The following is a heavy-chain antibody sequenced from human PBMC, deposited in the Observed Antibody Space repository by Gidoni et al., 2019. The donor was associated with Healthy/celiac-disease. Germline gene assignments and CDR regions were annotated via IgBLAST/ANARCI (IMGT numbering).Heavy chain of an antibody. D-gene: IGHD6-19*01. Sequence: QVQLQESGPGLVKPSETLSLTCTVSGGSISSYYWSWIRQPPGKGLEWIGYIYYSGSTNYNPSLKSRVTISVDTSKNQFSLKLSSVTAADTAVYYCARRFGIAVNYYFDYWGQGTLVTVSS. CDR3: ARRFGIAVNYYFDY. V-gene: IGHV4-59*01. J-gene: IGHJ4*02. CDR1: GGSISSYY. CDR2: IYYSGST.